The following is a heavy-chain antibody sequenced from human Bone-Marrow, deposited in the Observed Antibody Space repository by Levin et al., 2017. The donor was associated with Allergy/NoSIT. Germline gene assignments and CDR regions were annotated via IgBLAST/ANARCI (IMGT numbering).Heavy chain of an antibody. CDR2: INHSGST. Sequence: SETLSLTCAVYGGSFSGYYWSWIRQPPGKGLEWIGEINHSGSTNYNPSLKSRVTISVDTSKNQFSLKLSSVTAADTAVYYCARGPPLVVGRRRGFDYWGQGTLVTVSS. CDR3: ARGPPLVVGRRRGFDY. D-gene: IGHD3-22*01. J-gene: IGHJ4*02. CDR1: GGSFSGYY. V-gene: IGHV4-34*01.